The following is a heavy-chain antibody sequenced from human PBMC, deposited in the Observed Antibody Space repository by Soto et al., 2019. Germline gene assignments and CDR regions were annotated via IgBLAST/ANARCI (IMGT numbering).Heavy chain of an antibody. D-gene: IGHD3-22*01. CDR2: IYSGGST. Sequence: GGSLRLSCPASGFTVSSNYMSLVRQAPGKGLEWVSFIYSGGSTYYSDSLKFRFTISRDNSKNTLYLQMNSLRAEDTAVYYCARGPLINSSGSNGGDCNWFDPWGQGT. CDR1: GFTVSSNY. V-gene: IGHV3-53*01. J-gene: IGHJ5*02. CDR3: ARGPLINSSGSNGGDCNWFDP.